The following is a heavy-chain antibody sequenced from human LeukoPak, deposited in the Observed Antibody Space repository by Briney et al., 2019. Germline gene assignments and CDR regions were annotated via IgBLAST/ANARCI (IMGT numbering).Heavy chain of an antibody. CDR3: ARVITMVRGVKQYYFDY. CDR2: IIPIFGTA. V-gene: IGHV1-69*01. CDR1: GGTFSSYA. D-gene: IGHD3-10*01. J-gene: IGHJ4*02. Sequence: SVKVSCKASGGTFSSYAISWVRQAPGQGLEWMGGIIPIFGTANYAQKFQGRVTITADESTSTAYMELSSLRSEDTAVYYCARVITMVRGVKQYYFDYWGQGTLVTVSS.